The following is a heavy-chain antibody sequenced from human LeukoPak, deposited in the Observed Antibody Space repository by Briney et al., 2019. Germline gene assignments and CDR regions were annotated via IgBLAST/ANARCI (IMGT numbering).Heavy chain of an antibody. V-gene: IGHV4-59*12. D-gene: IGHD1-26*01. J-gene: IGHJ4*02. CDR2: IYYSGST. CDR1: GGSISSYY. CDR3: ARDFAVGATFD. Sequence: PSETLSLTCTVSGGSISSYYWSWIRQPPGKGLEWIGYIYYSGSTNYNPSLKSRVTISVDTSKNQFSLKLSSVTAADTAVYYCARDFAVGATFDWGQGTLVTVSS.